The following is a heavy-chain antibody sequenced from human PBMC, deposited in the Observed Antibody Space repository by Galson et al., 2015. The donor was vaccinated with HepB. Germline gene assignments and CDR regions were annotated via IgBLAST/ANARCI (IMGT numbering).Heavy chain of an antibody. Sequence: SLRLSCAASGFTFRSYAMHWVRQAPGKGLEWVAVISYDGSNKYYADSVKGRFTISRDNSKNTLYLQMNSLRAEDTAVYYCARAKSQLGVMYSSSWYYYYYGMDVWGQGTTVTVSS. V-gene: IGHV3-30*04. CDR3: ARAKSQLGVMYSSSWYYYYYGMDV. CDR1: GFTFRSYA. D-gene: IGHD6-13*01. J-gene: IGHJ6*02. CDR2: ISYDGSNK.